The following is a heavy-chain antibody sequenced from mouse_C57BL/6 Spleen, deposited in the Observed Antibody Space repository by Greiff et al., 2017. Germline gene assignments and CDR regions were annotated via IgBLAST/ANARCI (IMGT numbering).Heavy chain of an antibody. CDR3: AREKGYYSFDY. Sequence: QVQLQQPGAELVKPGASVKMSCKASGYTFTSYWITWVKQSPGQGLEWIGDIYPGSGSPNYNEKFKSKATLSVDTSSSTAYMQISSLTSEDSAVYYCAREKGYYSFDYWGQGTTLTVSS. V-gene: IGHV1-55*01. D-gene: IGHD2-3*01. J-gene: IGHJ2*01. CDR2: IYPGSGSP. CDR1: GYTFTSYW.